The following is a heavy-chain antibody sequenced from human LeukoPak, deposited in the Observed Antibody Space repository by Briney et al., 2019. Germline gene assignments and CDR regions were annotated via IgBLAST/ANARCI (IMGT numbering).Heavy chain of an antibody. CDR1: GFTFSSYE. Sequence: GGSLRLSCAASGFTFSSYEMNWVRQAPGKGLEWVSHISSSGSTTYYADSVKGRFTISRDNAKNSLYLQMNSLRAEDTAVYYCAREGTIWTFDYWGQGTLVTVPP. D-gene: IGHD3-3*01. V-gene: IGHV3-48*03. J-gene: IGHJ4*02. CDR3: AREGTIWTFDY. CDR2: ISSSGSTT.